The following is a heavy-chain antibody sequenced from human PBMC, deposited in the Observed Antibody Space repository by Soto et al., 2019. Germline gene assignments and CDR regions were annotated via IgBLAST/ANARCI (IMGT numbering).Heavy chain of an antibody. D-gene: IGHD3-22*01. CDR2: IYYSGST. CDR1: GGSISSSSYY. V-gene: IGHV4-39*01. CDR3: ARRGYYYDSSGYPSVWY. Sequence: SETLSLTCTVSGGSISSSSYYWGWIRQPPGKGLEWIGSIYYSGSTYYNPSLKSRVTISVDTSKNQFSLKLSSVTAADTAVYYCARRGYYYDSSGYPSVWYWSQGTLVTVSS. J-gene: IGHJ4*02.